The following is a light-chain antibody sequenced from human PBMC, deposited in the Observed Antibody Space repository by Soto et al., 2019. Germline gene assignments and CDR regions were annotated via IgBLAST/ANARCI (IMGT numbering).Light chain of an antibody. J-gene: IGKJ1*01. CDR2: KAP. CDR1: PITSSW. Sequence: DIQMTQSPSTLSASVGDRVTTTCRPSPITSSWLAWYQQKKGKAPKLLISKAPSLESGVPSRFSGSGSGTEVSLTISSLQPDDFATYYCQQYNTYPTWTFGQGTKVEIK. V-gene: IGKV1-5*03. CDR3: QQYNTYPTWT.